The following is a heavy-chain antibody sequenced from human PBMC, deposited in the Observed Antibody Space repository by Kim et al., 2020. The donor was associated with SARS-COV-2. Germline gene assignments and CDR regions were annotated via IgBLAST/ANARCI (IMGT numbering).Heavy chain of an antibody. Sequence: ADSVKGLFTIPRDKSKNTLYLQMNSLRAEDTAVYYCARGERWLQKYYFDYWGQGTLVTVSS. V-gene: IGHV3-30*07. J-gene: IGHJ4*02. D-gene: IGHD5-12*01. CDR3: ARGERWLQKYYFDY.